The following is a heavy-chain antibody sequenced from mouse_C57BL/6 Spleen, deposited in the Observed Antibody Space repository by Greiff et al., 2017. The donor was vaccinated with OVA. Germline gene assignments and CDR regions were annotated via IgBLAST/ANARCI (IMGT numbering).Heavy chain of an antibody. CDR3: ARSGGYYFYYFDY. CDR1: GYSFTGYY. V-gene: IGHV1-42*01. CDR2: INPSTGGT. J-gene: IGHJ2*01. Sequence: EVKLQESGPELVKPGASVKISCKASGYSFTGYYMNWVKQSPEKSLEWIGEINPSTGGTTYNQKFKAKATLTVDKSSSTAYMQLKSLTSEDSAVYYCARSGGYYFYYFDYWGQGTTLTVSS. D-gene: IGHD2-3*01.